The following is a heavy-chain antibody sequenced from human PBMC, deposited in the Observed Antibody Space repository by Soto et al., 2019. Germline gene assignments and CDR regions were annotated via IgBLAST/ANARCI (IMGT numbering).Heavy chain of an antibody. J-gene: IGHJ1*01. V-gene: IGHV3-23*01. CDR1: GFTFSSYA. CDR3: AKEITMIVVGSGYFQH. D-gene: IGHD3-22*01. Sequence: PGGSLRPSFAASGFTFSSYAMSWVRQAPGKGLEWVSAISGSGGSTYYADSVKGRFTISRDNSKNTLYLQMNSLRAEDTAVYYCAKEITMIVVGSGYFQHWGQGTLVTVSS. CDR2: ISGSGGST.